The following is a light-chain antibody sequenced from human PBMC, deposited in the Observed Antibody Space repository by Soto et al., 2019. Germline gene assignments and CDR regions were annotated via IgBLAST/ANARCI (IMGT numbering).Light chain of an antibody. J-gene: IGKJ1*01. Sequence: DIQMTQSPSTLSASVGDRVTITCRASQSISSWLAWYQQKPGKAPKLLIYDASSLESGVPSRFSGSGSGTEFTLPISSLQPDDFATYYCQQYNSYSRTFGQGTKVDIK. CDR3: QQYNSYSRT. CDR2: DAS. V-gene: IGKV1-5*01. CDR1: QSISSW.